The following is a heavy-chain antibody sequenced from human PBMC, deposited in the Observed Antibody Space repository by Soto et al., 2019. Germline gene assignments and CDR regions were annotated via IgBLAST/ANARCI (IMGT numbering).Heavy chain of an antibody. CDR1: GGSFSGYY. CDR3: AGGDTNWNYADYYYYMDV. CDR2: INHSGST. V-gene: IGHV4-34*01. J-gene: IGHJ6*03. D-gene: IGHD1-7*01. Sequence: SETLSLTCAVYGGSFSGYYWSWIRQPPGKGLEWIGEINHSGSTNYNPSLKSRVTISVDTSKNQFSLKLSSVTAADTAVYYGAGGDTNWNYADYYYYMDVWGKGTTVTVSS.